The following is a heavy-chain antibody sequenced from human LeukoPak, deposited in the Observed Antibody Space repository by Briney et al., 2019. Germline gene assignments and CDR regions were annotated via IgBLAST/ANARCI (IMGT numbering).Heavy chain of an antibody. J-gene: IGHJ4*02. CDR2: ISYDGSNK. D-gene: IGHD4-17*01. V-gene: IGHV3-30-3*01. CDR1: GFTFSSYA. CDR3: ARETGSAVGSTDFDY. Sequence: PGGSLRLSCAASGFTFSSYAIHWVRQAPGKGLEWVAVISYDGSNKYYADSVKGRFTISRYNSKNTLYLQMNSLRAEDTAVYYCARETGSAVGSTDFDYWGQGTLVTVSS.